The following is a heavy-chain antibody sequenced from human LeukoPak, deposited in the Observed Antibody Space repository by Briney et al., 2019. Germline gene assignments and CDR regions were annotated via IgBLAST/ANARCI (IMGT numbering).Heavy chain of an antibody. J-gene: IGHJ4*02. Sequence: GRSLRLSCAASGFTFSSYAMHWVRQAPGKGLEWGAVISYDGSNKYYADSVKGRFTISRENSKNTLYLQMNSLRAEEPAVYYGARDVTTKSGSYPRGPDYWGPGSLVTVSS. CDR1: GFTFSSYA. CDR3: ARDVTTKSGSYPRGPDY. D-gene: IGHD1-26*01. V-gene: IGHV3-30*04. CDR2: ISYDGSNK.